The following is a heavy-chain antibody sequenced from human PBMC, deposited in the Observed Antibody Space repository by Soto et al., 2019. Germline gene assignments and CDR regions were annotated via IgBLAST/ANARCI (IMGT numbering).Heavy chain of an antibody. CDR3: ARDNSGHSPRGHYYYYGMDV. V-gene: IGHV1-69*12. CDR1: GGTFSSYA. J-gene: IGHJ6*02. Sequence: QVQLVQSGAEVKKPGSSVKVSCKASGGTFSSYAISWVRQAPGQGLEWMGGIIPIFGTANYAQKFQGRVTITAAESTSNAYMELSSLRSEDTAVYYCARDNSGHSPRGHYYYYGMDVWGQGTTVTVSS. D-gene: IGHD5-12*01. CDR2: IIPIFGTA.